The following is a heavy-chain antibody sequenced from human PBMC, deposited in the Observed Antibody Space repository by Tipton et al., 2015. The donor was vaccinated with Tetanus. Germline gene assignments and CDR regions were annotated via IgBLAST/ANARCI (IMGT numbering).Heavy chain of an antibody. CDR3: ARAPYNSPGKFYFDS. V-gene: IGHV4-30-2*01. D-gene: IGHD1-1*01. CDR2: TYHTGGT. J-gene: IGHJ4*02. CDR1: GVSIRNGGFS. Sequence: TLSLTCAVSGVSIRNGGFSWNWIRQPPGKGLEWIGYTYHTGGTYLNPSLKSRVTISVDRSNDRSSLHLSSVTAADTALYFCARAPYNSPGKFYFDSWGQGILVTVSS.